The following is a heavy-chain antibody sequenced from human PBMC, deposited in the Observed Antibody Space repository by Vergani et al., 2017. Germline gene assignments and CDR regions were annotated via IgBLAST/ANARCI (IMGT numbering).Heavy chain of an antibody. CDR1: GYTLTELS. CDR3: ARYSLIPEPLYYYYGMDV. CDR2: FDPEDGET. V-gene: IGHV1-24*01. Sequence: QVQLVQSGAEVKKPGASVKVSCKVSGYTLTELSMHWVRQAPGKGLEWMGGFDPEDGETIYAQKFQGRVTMTTDTSTSTAYMELRSLRSDDTAVYYCARYSLIPEPLYYYYGMDVWGQGTTVTVSS. J-gene: IGHJ6*02. D-gene: IGHD5-12*01.